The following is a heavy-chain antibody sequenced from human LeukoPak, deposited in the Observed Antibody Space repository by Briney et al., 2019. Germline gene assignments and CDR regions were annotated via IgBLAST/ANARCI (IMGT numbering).Heavy chain of an antibody. J-gene: IGHJ4*02. CDR3: ARGLKVAFDY. Sequence: GGSLRLSCAASGFTFSASAMHWVRQAPGKGLEYVSAITSDGGGTFYANSVKGRFTISRDNSKNTLYLQMGSLRGDDMAVYYCARGLKVAFDYWGQGTLVTVSS. CDR1: GFTFSASA. D-gene: IGHD5-12*01. V-gene: IGHV3-64*01. CDR2: ITSDGGGT.